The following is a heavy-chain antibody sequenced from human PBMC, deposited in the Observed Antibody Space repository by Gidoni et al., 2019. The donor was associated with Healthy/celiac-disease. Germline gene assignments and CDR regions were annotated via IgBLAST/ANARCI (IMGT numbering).Heavy chain of an antibody. D-gene: IGHD2-15*01. Sequence: QVQLVQSGAAVKKPGSSVKVSCKASGGTFSSYAISWVRQAPGQGLEWMGGIIPIFGTANYAQKFQGRVTITADESTSTAYMELSSLRSEDTAVYYCTLLCSSGGSCYPGRWIDPWGQGTLVTVSS. V-gene: IGHV1-69*01. J-gene: IGHJ5*02. CDR3: TLLCSSGGSCYPGRWIDP. CDR2: IIPIFGTA. CDR1: GGTFSSYA.